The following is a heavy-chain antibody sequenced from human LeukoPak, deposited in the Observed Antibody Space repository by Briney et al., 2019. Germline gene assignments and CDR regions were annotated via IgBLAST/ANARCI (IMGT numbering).Heavy chain of an antibody. CDR2: IWHEGGDN. Sequence: GGSLRLSCVTSGFQFTNYGIHWVRQAPGNGLEWVAVIWHEGGDNFYAESAMGRFTVSRDDSKNTAFLQMNSLRAEDTAVYYCASDKYSASHFDSWGQGTQVTVSS. D-gene: IGHD5-18*01. V-gene: IGHV3-33*02. J-gene: IGHJ4*02. CDR1: GFQFTNYG. CDR3: ASDKYSASHFDS.